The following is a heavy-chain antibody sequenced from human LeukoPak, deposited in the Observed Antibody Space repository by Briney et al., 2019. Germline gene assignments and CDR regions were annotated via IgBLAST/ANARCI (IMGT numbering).Heavy chain of an antibody. CDR2: ISSISTTI. D-gene: IGHD3-22*01. CDR3: ARDSRGAYDSSGYYYPAFDY. J-gene: IGHJ4*02. CDR1: GFSFSSYD. V-gene: IGHV3-48*03. Sequence: GGSLRLSCTASGFSFSSYDMNWVRQAPGRELEWVSHISSISTTIYYTDSVKGRFTISRDNAKNSLYLQMNSLTAEDTAVYYCARDSRGAYDSSGYYYPAFDYWGQGTLVTVSS.